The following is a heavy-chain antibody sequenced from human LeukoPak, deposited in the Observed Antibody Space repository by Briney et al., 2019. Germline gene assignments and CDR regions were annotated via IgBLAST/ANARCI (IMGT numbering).Heavy chain of an antibody. D-gene: IGHD3-3*01. CDR1: GGTFSSYA. CDR3: AKAYDFWSGYWYDAFDI. CDR2: IIPIFGTA. J-gene: IGHJ3*02. Sequence: GASVKVSCKASGGTFSSYAISWVRQAPGRGLEWMGGIIPIFGTANYAQKFQGRVTITADESTSTAYMELSSLRSEDTAVYYCAKAYDFWSGYWYDAFDIWGQGTMVTVSS. V-gene: IGHV1-69*13.